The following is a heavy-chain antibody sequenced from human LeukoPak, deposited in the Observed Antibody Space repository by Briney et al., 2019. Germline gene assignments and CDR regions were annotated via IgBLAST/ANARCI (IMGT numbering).Heavy chain of an antibody. CDR3: ARGRGYSCYDYRGRNWFDP. Sequence: SETLSLTCAVYGGSFSGYYWSWIRQPLGKGLEWIGEINHSGSTNYNPSLKSRVTISVDTSKNQLSLKLSSVTAADTAVYYCARGRGYSCYDYRGRNWFDPWGQGTLVTVSS. D-gene: IGHD5-12*01. J-gene: IGHJ5*02. CDR1: GGSFSGYY. V-gene: IGHV4-34*01. CDR2: INHSGST.